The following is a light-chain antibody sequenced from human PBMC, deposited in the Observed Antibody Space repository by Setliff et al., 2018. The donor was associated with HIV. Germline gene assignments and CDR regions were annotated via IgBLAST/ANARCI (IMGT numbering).Light chain of an antibody. CDR1: SSNIGSNT. Sequence: QSVLTQPPSASGTPGQRVTISCSGSSSNIGSNTVNWYQQLPGTAPKLLIHSDNQRPSGVPDRFSASKSGTSASLAISGLQSEDETDYYRAAWDDSLNAYVFGTGTKVTVL. V-gene: IGLV1-44*01. CDR2: SDN. J-gene: IGLJ1*01. CDR3: AAWDDSLNAYV.